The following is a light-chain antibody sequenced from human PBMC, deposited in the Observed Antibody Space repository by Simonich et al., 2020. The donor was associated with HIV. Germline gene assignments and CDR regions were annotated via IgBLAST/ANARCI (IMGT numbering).Light chain of an antibody. V-gene: IGKV1-5*01. J-gene: IGKJ2*01. CDR1: ESISSW. CDR3: QQLSSHPT. Sequence: DSQIVQSPSTLSASVGDRVTITCRASESISSWLAWYQQKAEKAPKLLFYVSSSFESGAPSRFSGSGSGTDFTPTISSLQHEYFATYYRQQLSSHPTFGQGTKLEIK. CDR2: VSS.